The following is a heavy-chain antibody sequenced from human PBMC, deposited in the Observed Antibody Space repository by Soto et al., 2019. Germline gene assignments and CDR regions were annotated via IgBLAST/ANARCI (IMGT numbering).Heavy chain of an antibody. J-gene: IGHJ4*02. CDR2: INHSGST. CDR1: GGSFSGYY. CDR3: ARGVVEDY. D-gene: IGHD2-15*01. Sequence: QVQLQQWGAGLLKPSETLSLTCAVYGGSFSGYYWSWIRQPPGKGLEWIGEINHSGSTNYNPSLKSRVTISVDTSKNQFSRKLSSVTAADTAVYYCARGVVEDYWGQGTLVTVSS. V-gene: IGHV4-34*01.